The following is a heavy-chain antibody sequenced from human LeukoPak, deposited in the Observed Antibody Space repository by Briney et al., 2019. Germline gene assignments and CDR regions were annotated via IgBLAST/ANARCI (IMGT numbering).Heavy chain of an antibody. V-gene: IGHV4-34*01. D-gene: IGHD3-3*01. J-gene: IGHJ6*03. CDR1: GGSFSGYY. CDR3: ARGLNYDFWSGYHYPYYYYYMDV. Sequence: KPSETLSLTCAVYGGSFSGYYWSWIRQPPGKGLEWIGEINHSGSTNYNPSLKSRVTISVDTSKNQFSLKLSSVTAAGTAVYYCARGLNYDFWSGYHYPYYYYYMDVWGKGTTVTVSS. CDR2: INHSGST.